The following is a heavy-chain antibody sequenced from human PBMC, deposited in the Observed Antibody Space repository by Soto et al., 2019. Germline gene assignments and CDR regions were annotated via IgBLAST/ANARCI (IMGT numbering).Heavy chain of an antibody. V-gene: IGHV4-59*01. D-gene: IGHD1-26*01. CDR2: VYYTATT. Sequence: SSETLSLTCTVSRDSINEYYWSWIRQPPGKGLEWIGYVYYTATTNYNPSLRSRVTISVDTSKNQFSLRLSSVTAADTAMYYCARAEYSGTVVAYWGQGTLVTVSS. CDR3: ARAEYSGTVVAY. CDR1: RDSINEYY. J-gene: IGHJ4*02.